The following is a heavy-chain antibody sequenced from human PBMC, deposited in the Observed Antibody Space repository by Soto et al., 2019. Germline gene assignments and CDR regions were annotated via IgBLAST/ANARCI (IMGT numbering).Heavy chain of an antibody. CDR1: GGSISSGGYY. D-gene: IGHD1-1*01. J-gene: IGHJ4*02. CDR2: IYYSGST. Sequence: QVQLQESGPGLVKPSQTLSLTCTVSGGSISSGGYYWSWIRQHPGKGLEWIGYIYYSGSTYYNPSLKSRVTIAGDTSKNQFSLKLSSVTAADTAVYYCARFRRAGRDDYYFDYWGQGTLVTVSS. CDR3: ARFRRAGRDDYYFDY. V-gene: IGHV4-31*03.